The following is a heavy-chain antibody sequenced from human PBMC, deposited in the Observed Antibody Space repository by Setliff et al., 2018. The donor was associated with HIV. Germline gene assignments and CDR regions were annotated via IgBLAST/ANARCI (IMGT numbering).Heavy chain of an antibody. D-gene: IGHD4-4*01. CDR1: GYTLNNYA. CDR2: INTKTGYP. J-gene: IGHJ4*02. CDR3: ARDGGNGMDY. V-gene: IGHV7-4-1*02. Sequence: ASVKVSCKASGYTLNNYAMNWVRQAPGQGFEWLGWINTKTGYPTYAQDFTGRLVFSLDTSVNTAFVQISSLKAEDTAVYCCARDGGNGMDYWGQGTLVTVSS.